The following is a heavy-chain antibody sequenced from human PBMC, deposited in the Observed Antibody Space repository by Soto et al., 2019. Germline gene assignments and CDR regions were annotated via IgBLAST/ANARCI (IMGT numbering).Heavy chain of an antibody. CDR1: GGSISGGGYY. D-gene: IGHD4-17*01. CDR3: AREIIPLTTDWYFDL. J-gene: IGHJ2*01. CDR2: TYDSGST. Sequence: QVQLQESGPGLVKPSETLSLTCTVSGGSISGGGYYWSWIRQPPGKGLAWIGNTYDSGSTSYNPSLKSRISISVDTSKNQFSLRLTSVTAADTAVYYCAREIIPLTTDWYFDLWGRGTLVTVSS. V-gene: IGHV4-30-4*01.